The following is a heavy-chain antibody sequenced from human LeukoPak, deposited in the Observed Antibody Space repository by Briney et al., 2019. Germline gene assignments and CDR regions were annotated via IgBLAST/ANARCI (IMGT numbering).Heavy chain of an antibody. CDR1: GYSISSGYY. V-gene: IGHV4-38-2*01. CDR2: IYHSGST. D-gene: IGHD3-10*01. J-gene: IGHJ4*02. Sequence: SETLSLTCAVSGYSISSGYYWGWIRQPPGKGLKWIGSIYHSGSTYYNPSLKSRVTISVDTSKNQFSLKLSSVTAADTAVYYCARVFLAGSYSIDYWGQGTLVTVSS. CDR3: ARVFLAGSYSIDY.